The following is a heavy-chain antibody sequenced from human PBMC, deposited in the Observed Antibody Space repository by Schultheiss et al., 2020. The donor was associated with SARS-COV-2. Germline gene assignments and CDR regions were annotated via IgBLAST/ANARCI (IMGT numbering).Heavy chain of an antibody. Sequence: ASVKVSCKASGYTFTSYYMHWVRQAPGQGLEWMGIINPSGGSTSYAQKFQGRVTMTRDTSTSTVYMELSSLRSEDTAVYYCAIGDIVVVPAATSCGFDPWGQGTLVTVSS. CDR1: GYTFTSYY. D-gene: IGHD2-2*01. J-gene: IGHJ5*02. V-gene: IGHV1-46*01. CDR2: INPSGGST. CDR3: AIGDIVVVPAATSCGFDP.